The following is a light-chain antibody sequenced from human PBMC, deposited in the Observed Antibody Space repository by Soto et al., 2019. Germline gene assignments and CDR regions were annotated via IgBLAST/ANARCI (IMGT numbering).Light chain of an antibody. Sequence: QSALTQPPSASGSPGQSVTLSCTGTSSDVGRYHYVSWYQQHPGKAPKLLIYGVTQRPSGVHDRFSASKSGNTAYLTVSGLRDEDEGYYYCRSYAGSNIYVLGTGTKLTV. CDR3: RSYAGSNIYV. CDR1: SSDVGRYHY. CDR2: GVT. J-gene: IGLJ1*01. V-gene: IGLV2-8*01.